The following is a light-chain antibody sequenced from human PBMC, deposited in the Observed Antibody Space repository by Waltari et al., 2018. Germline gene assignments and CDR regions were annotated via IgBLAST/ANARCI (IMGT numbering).Light chain of an antibody. Sequence: DIQLTQSPSFLSASVGDRVTITCRASQDISHYLAWYYLRPGKAPKHLIYAASTLQGGVPSRFSGSGSGTDFTLTISSLQREDFATYYCEQCNKYPLTFGGGTKVEIK. J-gene: IGKJ4*01. CDR1: QDISHY. CDR2: AAS. V-gene: IGKV1-9*01. CDR3: EQCNKYPLT.